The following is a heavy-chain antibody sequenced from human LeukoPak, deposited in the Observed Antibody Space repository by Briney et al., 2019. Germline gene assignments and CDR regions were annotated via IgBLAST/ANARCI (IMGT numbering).Heavy chain of an antibody. D-gene: IGHD5-18*01. CDR1: GFTFSSYG. V-gene: IGHV3-33*06. CDR2: IWYDGSNK. J-gene: IGHJ4*02. Sequence: GGSLRLSCAASGFTFSSYGMHWVRQAPGKGLEWVAVIWYDGSNKYYADSVKGRFTISRDNSKNTLYLQMNSLRAEDTAVYYCAKGNFYGYSEGYYDHWGQGTLVTVSS. CDR3: AKGNFYGYSEGYYDH.